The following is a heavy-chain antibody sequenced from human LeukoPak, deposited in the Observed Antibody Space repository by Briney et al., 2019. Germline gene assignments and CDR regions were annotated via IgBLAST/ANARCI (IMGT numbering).Heavy chain of an antibody. CDR2: ISGSGGST. D-gene: IGHD6-6*01. Sequence: GGSLRLSCAASGFTFSSYAMSWVRQAPGKGLECVSAISGSGGSTYYADSVKGRFTISRDNSKNTLYLQMNSLRAEDTAVYYCAKDIAYSSSSGVFDYWGQGTLVTVSS. J-gene: IGHJ4*02. CDR3: AKDIAYSSSSGVFDY. CDR1: GFTFSSYA. V-gene: IGHV3-23*01.